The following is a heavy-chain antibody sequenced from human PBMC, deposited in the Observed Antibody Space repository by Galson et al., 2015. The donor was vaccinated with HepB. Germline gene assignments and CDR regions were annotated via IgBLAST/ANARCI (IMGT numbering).Heavy chain of an antibody. CDR1: GFTFSSHA. CDR3: ARDHITSIIEFYFDY. Sequence: FLRLACAASGFTFSSHAMHWVRQAPGKGLERVAAISFAGRNIYYADSVKDRFTISRDNSRNTLSLQMNSLRLEDTALYYCARDHITSIIEFYFDYWGQGSLVTVSA. D-gene: IGHD1-14*01. V-gene: IGHV3-30*03. CDR2: ISFAGRNI. J-gene: IGHJ4*02.